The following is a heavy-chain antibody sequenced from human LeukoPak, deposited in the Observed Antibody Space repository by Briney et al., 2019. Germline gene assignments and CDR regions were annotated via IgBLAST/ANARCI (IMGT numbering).Heavy chain of an antibody. CDR1: GFTFSDYR. CDR3: ARVVGGVPF. D-gene: IGHD1-26*01. V-gene: IGHV3-74*01. CDR2: IDSDVSGT. Sequence: PGGSLRLSCAASGFTFSDYRMHCVRQAPGKGLVWVSKIDSDVSGTTYANSVKGRFTISRDNAKNTLFLQMNSLRAEDTAVYYCARVVGGVPFWGQGTLVTVSS. J-gene: IGHJ4*02.